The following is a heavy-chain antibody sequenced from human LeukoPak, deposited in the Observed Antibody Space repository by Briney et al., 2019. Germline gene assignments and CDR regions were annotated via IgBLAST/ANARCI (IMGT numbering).Heavy chain of an antibody. D-gene: IGHD6-19*01. J-gene: IGHJ1*01. V-gene: IGHV3-30*18. Sequence: PGRSLRLSCAASGFTFSSYGMHWVRQAPGKGLEWVAVISYDGRNKYYADSVKGRFTISRDNSKNTLYVQMNSLRAEDTAVYYCAKDPVAVAGTANYFQHWGQGTLVTVSA. CDR2: ISYDGRNK. CDR3: AKDPVAVAGTANYFQH. CDR1: GFTFSSYG.